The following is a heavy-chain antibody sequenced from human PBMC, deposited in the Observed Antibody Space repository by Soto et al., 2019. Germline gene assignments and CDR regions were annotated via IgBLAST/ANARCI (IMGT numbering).Heavy chain of an antibody. D-gene: IGHD4-17*01. Sequence: GGSLRLSCAASGFTLSSYGMHWVRQAPGKVLDWVAVISYDGSNKYYADSVKGRFPISRDNSKNKLYLQMNSLRAEDTAVYYCARELVPTYGDYRYYYYGMDVWGQGTTVTVSS. J-gene: IGHJ6*02. V-gene: IGHV3-30*03. CDR1: GFTLSSYG. CDR2: ISYDGSNK. CDR3: ARELVPTYGDYRYYYYGMDV.